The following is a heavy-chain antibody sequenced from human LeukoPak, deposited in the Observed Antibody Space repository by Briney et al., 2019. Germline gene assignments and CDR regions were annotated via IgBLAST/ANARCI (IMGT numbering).Heavy chain of an antibody. V-gene: IGHV3-23*01. J-gene: IGHJ5*02. CDR3: AKVPRPHYYDRGYDWFDP. CDR2: ISGSGGST. CDR1: GFTFSSYA. D-gene: IGHD3-22*01. Sequence: GGSLRLSCAASGFTFSSYAMSWVRQAPGKGLEWVSAISGSGGSTYYADSVKGRFTISRDNSKNTLYLQMNSLRAEDTAVYYCAKVPRPHYYDRGYDWFDPWGQGTLVTVSS.